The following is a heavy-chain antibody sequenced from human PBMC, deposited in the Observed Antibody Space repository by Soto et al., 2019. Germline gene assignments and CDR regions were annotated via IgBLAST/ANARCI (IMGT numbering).Heavy chain of an antibody. J-gene: IGHJ4*02. CDR3: VRDVGFDYAN. CDR1: GFTFSSYA. D-gene: IGHD2-2*01. Sequence: VQLLESGGGLVQPGGSLRLACEVSGFTFSSYAMSWVRQAPGKGLEWVATMNEDGSEIYYVGSVKGRFAISRDNDENSLHLQMSFVSAEDTGVYFCVRDVGFDYANWGQGTLVTVSS. V-gene: IGHV3-7*01. CDR2: MNEDGSEI.